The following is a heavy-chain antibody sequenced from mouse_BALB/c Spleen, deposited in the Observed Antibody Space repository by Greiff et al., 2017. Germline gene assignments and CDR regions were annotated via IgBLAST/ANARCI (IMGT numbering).Heavy chain of an antibody. J-gene: IGHJ1*01. Sequence: VQLQQSGPGLVKPSQSLSLTCSVTGYSITSGYYWNWIRQFPGNKLEWMGYISYDGSNNYNPSLKNRISITRDTSKNQFFLKLNSVTTEDTATYYCARVSYEYFDVWGAGTTVTVSS. CDR3: ARVSYEYFDV. CDR2: ISYDGSN. D-gene: IGHD1-1*01. V-gene: IGHV3-6*02. CDR1: GYSITSGYY.